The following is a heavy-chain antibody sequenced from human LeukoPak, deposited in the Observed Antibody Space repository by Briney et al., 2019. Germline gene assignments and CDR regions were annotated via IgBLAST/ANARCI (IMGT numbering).Heavy chain of an antibody. CDR3: AKDEDPYNVDTSFDY. V-gene: IGHV3-23*01. D-gene: IGHD5-18*01. CDR1: GFTFSSYA. CDR2: ISSSGGST. Sequence: PGGSLRLSCAASGFTFSSYAMSWARQAPGKGLEWVSAISSSGGSTYYADSVKGRFTISRDNSKNTLYLQMNSLRAEDTAVYYCAKDEDPYNVDTSFDYWGQGTLVTVSS. J-gene: IGHJ4*02.